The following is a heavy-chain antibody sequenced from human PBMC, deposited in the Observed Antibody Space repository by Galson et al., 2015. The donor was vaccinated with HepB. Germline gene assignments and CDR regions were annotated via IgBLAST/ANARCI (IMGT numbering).Heavy chain of an antibody. CDR3: VRGPRWLVGGFGDY. D-gene: IGHD6-19*01. V-gene: IGHV3-20*04. J-gene: IGHJ4*02. CDR2: ISWNGVRT. CDR1: GFTFHDYA. Sequence: SLRLSCAASGFTFHDYAISWVRQAPGKGLEWVSGISWNGVRTGYADSLKGRFTISGDNAKNSLYLQMNSLRAEDTALYYCVRGPRWLVGGFGDYWGQGTLVTVSS.